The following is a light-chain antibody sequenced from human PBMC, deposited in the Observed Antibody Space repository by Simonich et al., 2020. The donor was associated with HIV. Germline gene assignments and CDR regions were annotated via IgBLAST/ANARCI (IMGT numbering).Light chain of an antibody. CDR1: KLGDKF. CDR2: HDY. Sequence: SYELTQPPSVSVSPGQTASITCPGDKLGDKFACWYQQKPGQSPVLVIYHDYKRPSGIPERFSGSNSGNTATLTISGTQAMDEADYYCYSAADNSGVFGGGTKLTVL. V-gene: IGLV3-1*01. J-gene: IGLJ3*02. CDR3: YSAADNSGV.